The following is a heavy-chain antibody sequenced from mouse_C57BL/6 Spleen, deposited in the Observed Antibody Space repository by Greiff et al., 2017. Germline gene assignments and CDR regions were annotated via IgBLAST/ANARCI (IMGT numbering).Heavy chain of an antibody. Sequence: QVQLKESGAELVRPGTSVKMSCKASGYTFTNYWIGWAKQRPGHGLEWIGDIYPGGGYTNYNEKFKGKATLTADKSSSTAYMQFSSLTSEDSAIYYCARYYGSSDVGGAMDYWGQGTSVTVSS. CDR2: IYPGGGYT. CDR3: ARYYGSSDVGGAMDY. D-gene: IGHD1-1*01. CDR1: GYTFTNYW. V-gene: IGHV1-63*01. J-gene: IGHJ4*01.